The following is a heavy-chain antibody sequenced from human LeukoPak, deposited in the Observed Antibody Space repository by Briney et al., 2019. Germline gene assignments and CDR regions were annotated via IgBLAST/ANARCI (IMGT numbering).Heavy chain of an antibody. V-gene: IGHV3-30-3*01. CDR1: GFTFSSYA. J-gene: IGHJ4*02. Sequence: GRSLRLSCAASGFTFSSYAMHWVRQAPGKGLEWVAVISYDGSNKYYADSVKGRFTISRDNSKNTLYLQMNSLRAEDTAVYYCARLSTEGSSWPFDYWGQGTLVTVSS. D-gene: IGHD6-13*01. CDR3: ARLSTEGSSWPFDY. CDR2: ISYDGSNK.